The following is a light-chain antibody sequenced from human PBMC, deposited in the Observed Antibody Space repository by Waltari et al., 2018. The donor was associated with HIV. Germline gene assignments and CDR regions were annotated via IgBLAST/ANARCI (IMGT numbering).Light chain of an antibody. CDR3: QQYNNWPQT. CDR2: GAS. CDR1: QTINNN. V-gene: IGKV3-15*01. J-gene: IGKJ2*01. Sequence: EKVMTQSPATLSVSPGERATLSCRASQTINNNLAWYQLKPGQAPQHLMYGASTRAAGVPARFSGSGSGTEFTLTITSLQSEDLAIYYCQQYNNWPQTFGQGTKVEIK.